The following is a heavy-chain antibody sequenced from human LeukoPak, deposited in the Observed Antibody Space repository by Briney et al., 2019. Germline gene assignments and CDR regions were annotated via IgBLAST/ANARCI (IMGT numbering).Heavy chain of an antibody. J-gene: IGHJ6*02. CDR2: INQDGHEK. V-gene: IGHV3-7*05. CDR1: GFTFSSYL. Sequence: PGGSLRLSCVTSGFTFSSYLMTWVRQAPGKGLEWVANINQDGHEKNYVDSVKGRFTISRDNPKNSLYLQMNSLRAEDTAVYFCVRDMDVWAQGTTVTVSS. CDR3: VRDMDV.